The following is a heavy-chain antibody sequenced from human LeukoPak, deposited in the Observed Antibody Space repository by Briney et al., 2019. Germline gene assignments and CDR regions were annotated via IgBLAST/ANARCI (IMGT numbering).Heavy chain of an antibody. CDR3: ARPRQQLVTFIPNFQH. CDR2: IIPIFGTA. V-gene: IGHV1-69*13. D-gene: IGHD6-13*01. CDR1: GGTFSSYA. J-gene: IGHJ1*01. Sequence: SVKVSCKASGGTFSSYAISWVRQAPGQGLEWMGGIIPIFGTANYAQKSQGRVTITADESMSTAYMELSSLRSEDTAVYYCARPRQQLVTFIPNFQHWGQGTLVTVSS.